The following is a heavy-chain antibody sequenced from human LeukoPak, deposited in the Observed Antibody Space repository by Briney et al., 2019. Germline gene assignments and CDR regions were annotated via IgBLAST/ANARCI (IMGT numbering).Heavy chain of an antibody. CDR1: GFTFSSYA. J-gene: IGHJ5*02. D-gene: IGHD3-22*01. CDR3: ARDTGNYYDSSGYYYQSRWDNGFDP. V-gene: IGHV3-30*04. Sequence: PGRSLRLSCAASGFTFSSYAMHWVRQAPGKGLEWVAVISYDGSNKYYADSVKGRFTISRDNSKNTLYLQMNSLRAEDTAVYYCARDTGNYYDSSGYYYQSRWDNGFDPWGQGTLVTVSS. CDR2: ISYDGSNK.